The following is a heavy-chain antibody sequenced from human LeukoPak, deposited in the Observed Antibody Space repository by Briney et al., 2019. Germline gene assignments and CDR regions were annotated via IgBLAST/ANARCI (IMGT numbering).Heavy chain of an antibody. CDR2: FDPEDGET. D-gene: IGHD3-10*01. J-gene: IGHJ4*02. CDR3: ATDSERGLLWFGELRNLDY. CDR1: GYTLTELS. Sequence: GASVKVSCKVSGYTLTELSMHWVRQAPGKGLEWMGGFDPEDGETIYAQKFQGRVTMTEDTSTDTAYMELSSLRSEDTAVYYCATDSERGLLWFGELRNLDYWGQGTPVTVSS. V-gene: IGHV1-24*01.